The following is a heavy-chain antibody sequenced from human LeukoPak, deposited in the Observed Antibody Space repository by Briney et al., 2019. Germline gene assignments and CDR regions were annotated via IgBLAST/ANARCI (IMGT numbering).Heavy chain of an antibody. D-gene: IGHD3-3*01. J-gene: IGHJ4*02. CDR2: INSDGSST. V-gene: IGHV3-74*01. CDR1: GFTFSSYW. CDR3: ARETYYDSYFDY. Sequence: PGGSLRLSCAASGFTFSSYWMHWVRQAPGKGLVWVSRINSDGSSTSYADSVKGRFTISRDNAKTTLYLQMNSLRAEDTAVYYCARETYYDSYFDYWGQGTLVTVSS.